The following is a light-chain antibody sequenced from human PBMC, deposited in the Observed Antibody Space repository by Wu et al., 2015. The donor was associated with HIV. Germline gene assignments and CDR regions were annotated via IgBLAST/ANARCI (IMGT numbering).Light chain of an antibody. V-gene: IGKV3-20*01. Sequence: IVLTQSPGTLSLSPGERATLSCRASQSVSSNLAWYQQKPGQAPRLLIYGASTRATGIPDRFSGSGSGTDFTLTISRLEPEDFAVYYCQQYGSSPRTFGQGTEGGN. CDR3: QQYGSSPRT. CDR2: GAS. J-gene: IGKJ1*01. CDR1: QSVSSN.